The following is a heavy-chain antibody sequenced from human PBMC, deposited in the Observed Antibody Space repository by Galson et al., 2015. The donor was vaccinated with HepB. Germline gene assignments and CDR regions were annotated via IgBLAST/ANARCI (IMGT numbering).Heavy chain of an antibody. V-gene: IGHV4-31*03. CDR3: ARSWDYGLFDY. D-gene: IGHD4-17*01. CDR2: IYYSGSS. CDR1: GGSISSGGYY. Sequence: TLSLTYTVSGGSISSGGYYWSWIREHPVEGLEWIGDIYYSGSSYYNPSLKSRVTISVDTSKNQFPLKLSSVTAADSAVYSSARSWDYGLFDYWGQGTLVTVSS. J-gene: IGHJ4*02.